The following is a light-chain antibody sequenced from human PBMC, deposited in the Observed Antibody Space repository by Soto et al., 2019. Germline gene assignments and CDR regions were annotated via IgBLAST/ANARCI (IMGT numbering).Light chain of an antibody. CDR2: VAS. Sequence: EIVWTQSPGTLSVSPGERATLSCGASESVSSNLAWYQQTPGQAPRLLIYVASTRATGVPDRFSGSGSGTYFTLTINSLQSEDFAVYFCQQYHTRVTFGGGTKVDIK. J-gene: IGKJ4*01. V-gene: IGKV3D-15*01. CDR1: ESVSSN. CDR3: QQYHTRVT.